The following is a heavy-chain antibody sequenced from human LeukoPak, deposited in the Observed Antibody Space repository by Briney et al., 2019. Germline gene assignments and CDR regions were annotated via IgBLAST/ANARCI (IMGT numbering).Heavy chain of an antibody. J-gene: IGHJ4*02. CDR1: GFSFGDYA. Sequence: GGSLRLSCAASGFSFGDYAMSWVRQAPGKGLEWVAGVHYNEDKTSYADSVKGRFTISRDNSKNSLYLQINSLRVEDTALYFCARGQWLTEQYFDYWGQGSQVTVSS. CDR2: VHYNEDKT. CDR3: ARGQWLTEQYFDY. V-gene: IGHV3-20*04. D-gene: IGHD3-22*01.